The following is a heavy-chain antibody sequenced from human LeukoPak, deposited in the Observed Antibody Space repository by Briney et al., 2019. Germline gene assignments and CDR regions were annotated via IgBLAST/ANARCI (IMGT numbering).Heavy chain of an antibody. CDR3: ARYCSGGSCYELDAFDI. Sequence: SETLSPTCTVSGGSISSYYWSWIRQPPGKGLEWIGYIYYSGSTNYNPSLKSRVTISVDTSKNQFSLKLSSVTAADTAVYYCARYCSGGSCYELDAFDIWGQGTMVTVSS. CDR1: GGSISSYY. J-gene: IGHJ3*02. D-gene: IGHD2-15*01. CDR2: IYYSGST. V-gene: IGHV4-59*01.